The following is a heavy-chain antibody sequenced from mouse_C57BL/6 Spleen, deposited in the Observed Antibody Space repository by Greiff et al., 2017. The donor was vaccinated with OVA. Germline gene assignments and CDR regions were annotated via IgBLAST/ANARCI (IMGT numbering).Heavy chain of an antibody. D-gene: IGHD1-1*01. CDR1: GFTFSSYA. CDR3: TREGAYYYGSSYDWYFDV. V-gene: IGHV5-9-1*02. J-gene: IGHJ1*03. Sequence: DVHLVESGEGLVKPGGSLKLSCAASGFTFSSYAMSWVRQTPEKRLEWVAYISSGGDYIYYADTVKGRFTISRDNARNTLYLQMSSLKSEDTAMYYCTREGAYYYGSSYDWYFDVWGTGTTVTVSS. CDR2: ISSGGDYI.